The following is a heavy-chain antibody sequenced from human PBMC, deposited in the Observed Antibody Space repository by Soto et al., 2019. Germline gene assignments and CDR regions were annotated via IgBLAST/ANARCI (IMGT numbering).Heavy chain of an antibody. J-gene: IGHJ5*02. CDR2: TYYRSRFFS. D-gene: IGHD3-22*01. CDR3: VRDRYSSSGWFDP. Sequence: SQTLSLTCAISGDSVSSYSAAWNWIRQSPSGGLEWLRRTYYRSRFFSDYAESVKSRIIINPDTSKNKFSLQLKSVTPEDTAVYYCVRDRYSSSGWFDPWGQGTPVTVSS. CDR1: GDSVSSYSAA. V-gene: IGHV6-1*01.